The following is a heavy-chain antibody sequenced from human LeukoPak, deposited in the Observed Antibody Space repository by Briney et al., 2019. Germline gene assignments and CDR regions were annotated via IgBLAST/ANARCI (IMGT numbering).Heavy chain of an antibody. V-gene: IGHV4-39*07. J-gene: IGHJ4*02. CDR2: IYYSGST. CDR3: ARRSGVLDSRDSRYYFDH. CDR1: GGSISSSSYY. Sequence: SETLSLTCTVSGGSISSSSYYWGWLRQPPGKGLEWIGRIYYSGSTYYNPSLKSRVTISVDTSKNQLSLQLSSVTAADTAVYYCARRSGVLDSRDSRYYFDHWGQGTLVSVST. D-gene: IGHD3-22*01.